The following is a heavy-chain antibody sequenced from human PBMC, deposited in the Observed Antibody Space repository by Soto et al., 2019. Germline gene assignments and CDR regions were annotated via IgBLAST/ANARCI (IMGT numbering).Heavy chain of an antibody. V-gene: IGHV3-7*01. CDR2: IKEDGSEK. Sequence: GESLKISCKGSGYSFTSYWMSWVRQAPGKGLEWVANIKEDGSEKYYVDSVKGRFTISRDNAKNSLYLQMNSLRAEDTAVYYCARENSGYDYAPYNYHYGMDVWGQGTTVTVSS. CDR3: ARENSGYDYAPYNYHYGMDV. J-gene: IGHJ6*02. D-gene: IGHD5-12*01. CDR1: GYSFTSYW.